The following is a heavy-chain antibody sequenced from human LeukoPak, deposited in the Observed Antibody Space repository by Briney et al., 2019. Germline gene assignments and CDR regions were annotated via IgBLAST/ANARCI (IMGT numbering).Heavy chain of an antibody. D-gene: IGHD3-22*01. CDR1: GYTFTSYP. Sequence: ASVKVSCKASGYTFTSYPISWVRQAPGQGLEWMGWITTYNGNTNYAQKLQGRVTLTTDTSTSTAYMEVRSLRSDDTAVYFCARVIPDYYDSSGYPLFFDYWGQGTLVTVSS. CDR2: ITTYNGNT. J-gene: IGHJ4*02. V-gene: IGHV1-18*01. CDR3: ARVIPDYYDSSGYPLFFDY.